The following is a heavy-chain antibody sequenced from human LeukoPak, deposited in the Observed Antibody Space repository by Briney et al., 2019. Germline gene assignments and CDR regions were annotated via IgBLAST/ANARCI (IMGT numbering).Heavy chain of an antibody. CDR3: ARDLFGSSGWYEYYYYGMDV. J-gene: IGHJ6*02. D-gene: IGHD6-19*01. Sequence: AASVNVSCKASGGTFSSYAISWVRQAPGQGLEWMGGIIPIFGTANYAQKFQGRVTITADESTSTAYMELSSLRSEDTAVYYCARDLFGSSGWYEYYYYGMDVWGQGTTVTVSS. CDR1: GGTFSSYA. V-gene: IGHV1-69*13. CDR2: IIPIFGTA.